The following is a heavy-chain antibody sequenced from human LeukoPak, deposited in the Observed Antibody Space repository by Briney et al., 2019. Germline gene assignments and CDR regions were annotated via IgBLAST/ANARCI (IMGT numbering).Heavy chain of an antibody. CDR2: IYHSGST. Sequence: SETLSLTCTVSGYSISSGYYWGWIRQPPGKGLEWIGSIYHSGSTYYNPSLKSRVTISVDTSKNQFSLKLSSVTAADTAVYYCARVIPHSPYYFDYWGQGTLVTVSS. V-gene: IGHV4-38-2*02. D-gene: IGHD2-21*01. J-gene: IGHJ4*02. CDR1: GYSISSGYY. CDR3: ARVIPHSPYYFDY.